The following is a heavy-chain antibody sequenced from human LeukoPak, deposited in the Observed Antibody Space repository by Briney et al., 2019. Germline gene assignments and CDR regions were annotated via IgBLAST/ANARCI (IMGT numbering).Heavy chain of an antibody. Sequence: ASVKVSCKASGYTFTVYYMHWVRQAPGQGLEWMGWINPNSGGTNYAQKFQGWVTMTRDTSISTAYMELSRLRSDDTAVYYCARSYCGGDCSGDYWGQGTLVTVSS. CDR2: INPNSGGT. CDR1: GYTFTVYY. V-gene: IGHV1-2*04. J-gene: IGHJ4*02. CDR3: ARSYCGGDCSGDY. D-gene: IGHD2-21*02.